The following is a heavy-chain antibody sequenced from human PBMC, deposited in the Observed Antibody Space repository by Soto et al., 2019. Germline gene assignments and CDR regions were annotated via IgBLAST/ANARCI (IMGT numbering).Heavy chain of an antibody. CDR3: ARGYDSSGYIAKYFQH. Sequence: PSETLSLTCTVSGGSVSSGHYYWNWIRQPPGKGLEWIGYIHYSGSTNYNPSLKGRVTISLDTSKNQFSLKLSSVTAADTAVYYCARGYDSSGYIAKYFQHWGQGTLVTVSS. J-gene: IGHJ1*01. V-gene: IGHV4-61*01. CDR2: IHYSGST. CDR1: GGSVSSGHYY. D-gene: IGHD3-22*01.